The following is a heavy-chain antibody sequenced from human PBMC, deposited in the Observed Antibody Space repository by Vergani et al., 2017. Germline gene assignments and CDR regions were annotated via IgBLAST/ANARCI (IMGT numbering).Heavy chain of an antibody. Sequence: QVQLQESGPGLVKSSETLSLTCSVSFDSIRNLYCNLIRQPPGKGLEWIGSIHYSENTNYNPSLKTRVTIAVDTSKNQFTLTLTSVTAADTAVYYCASDTHSGQRADRWGHGILVTVTS. J-gene: IGHJ5*02. CDR3: ASDTHSGQRADR. CDR1: FDSIRNLY. D-gene: IGHD6-19*01. V-gene: IGHV4-59*11. CDR2: IHYSENT.